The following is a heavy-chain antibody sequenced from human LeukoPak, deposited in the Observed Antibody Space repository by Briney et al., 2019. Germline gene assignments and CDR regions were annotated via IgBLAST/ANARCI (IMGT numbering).Heavy chain of an antibody. CDR2: IVVGSGNT. Sequence: SVKVSCKASGFTFTSSAIQWVRQARGQRLEWIGSIVVGSGNTNYAQKFQERVTITRDMSTSTAYMQLSSLRSEDTAVYYCAADSVRGVIITGYYMDVWGKGTTVTVSS. CDR3: AADSVRGVIITGYYMDV. J-gene: IGHJ6*03. V-gene: IGHV1-58*02. D-gene: IGHD3-10*01. CDR1: GFTFTSSA.